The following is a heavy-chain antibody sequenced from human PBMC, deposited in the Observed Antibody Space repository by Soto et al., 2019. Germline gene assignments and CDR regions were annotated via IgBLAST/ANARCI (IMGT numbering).Heavy chain of an antibody. CDR3: AKVLVGWSGGSLDH. CDR2: ISYDGREK. V-gene: IGHV3-30*18. CDR1: GFTFSGYG. D-gene: IGHD3-3*01. J-gene: IGHJ1*01. Sequence: GGSLRLSCAASGFTFSGYGMHWVRQAPGKGLEWVAGISYDGREKNYAESVKGRFTISRDNSKNTLFLQLDNLRTDDTAIYYCAKVLVGWSGGSLDHWGLGTLVTVSS.